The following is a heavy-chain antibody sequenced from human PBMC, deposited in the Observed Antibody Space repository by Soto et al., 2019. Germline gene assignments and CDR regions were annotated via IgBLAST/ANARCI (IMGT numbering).Heavy chain of an antibody. V-gene: IGHV1-69*13. Sequence: SVKVSCKASGGTFSSYAISWVRQAPRQGLEWMGGIIPIFGTANYAQKFQGRVTITADESTSTAYMELSSLRSEDTAVYYCARGIIAAHDYYYYYGMDVWGQGTTVTVSS. CDR1: GGTFSSYA. CDR2: IIPIFGTA. CDR3: ARGIIAAHDYYYYYGMDV. J-gene: IGHJ6*02. D-gene: IGHD6-6*01.